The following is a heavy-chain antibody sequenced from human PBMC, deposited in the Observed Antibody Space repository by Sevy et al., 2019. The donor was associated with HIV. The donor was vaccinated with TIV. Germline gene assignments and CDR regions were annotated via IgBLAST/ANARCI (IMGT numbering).Heavy chain of an antibody. CDR1: GFMFNSHA. V-gene: IGHV3-23*01. Sequence: GGSLRLSCADSGFMFNSHAMSWVRQAPGKGLEWVSAIYAGGNTYHADSVKGRFTISRDSSKNTVYLQMNSLRAEDTAVYYCARETVDGYNLWGQGTLVTVSS. CDR2: IYAGGNT. J-gene: IGHJ4*02. CDR3: ARETVDGYNL. D-gene: IGHD5-12*01.